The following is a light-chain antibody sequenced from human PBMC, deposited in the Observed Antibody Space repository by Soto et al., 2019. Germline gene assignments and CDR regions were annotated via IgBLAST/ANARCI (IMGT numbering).Light chain of an antibody. CDR2: MVS. CDR1: QSLVFSDGDTY. Sequence: DVVMTQSPLSLPVTLGQPASFSCRSSQSLVFSDGDTYLTWFHQRPGQSPRRLIYMVSNRDSGVPGRFGGSGSGTGFTRKSSRVEGEDVGVYYCMQAAHWPWTFGQGTKVDIK. CDR3: MQAAHWPWT. J-gene: IGKJ1*01. V-gene: IGKV2-30*01.